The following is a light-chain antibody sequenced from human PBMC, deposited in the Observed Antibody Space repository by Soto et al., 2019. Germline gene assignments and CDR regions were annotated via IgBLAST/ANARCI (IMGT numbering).Light chain of an antibody. V-gene: IGLV1-40*01. Sequence: QSVLTQPPSVSGAPGQRVTISCTGSSSNIGTGYTVNWYQHLPGTAPKVLIYGNNNRPSGVPDRFSGSKSGTSASLAITGLQAEDEADYYCQSYDTSLNIWVFGGGTKVTVL. CDR3: QSYDTSLNIWV. J-gene: IGLJ3*02. CDR2: GNN. CDR1: SSNIGTGYT.